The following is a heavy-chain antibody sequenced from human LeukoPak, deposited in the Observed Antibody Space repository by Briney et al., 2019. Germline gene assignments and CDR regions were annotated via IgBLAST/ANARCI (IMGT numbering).Heavy chain of an antibody. V-gene: IGHV3-23*01. CDR2: ISDTGGST. Sequence: GGSLRLSCAASGFTFSSYVMSWVRQAPGKGLEWVSSISDTGGSTYYTDSVKGRFTISRDNSKNTLYLQMNSLRAEDTAVYYCAKERGEWLSVGDYWGQGTLVTVSS. J-gene: IGHJ4*02. D-gene: IGHD3-3*01. CDR1: GFTFSSYV. CDR3: AKERGEWLSVGDY.